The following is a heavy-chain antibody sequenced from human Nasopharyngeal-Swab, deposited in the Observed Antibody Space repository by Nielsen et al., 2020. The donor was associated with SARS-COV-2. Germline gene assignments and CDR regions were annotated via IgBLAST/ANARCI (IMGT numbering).Heavy chain of an antibody. D-gene: IGHD4-17*01. J-gene: IGHJ6*04. CDR2: IYYSGST. Sequence: WIRQPPGKGLEWIGSIYYSGSTYYNPSLKSRVTISVDTSKNQFSLKLSSVTAADTAVYYCARQIPEIRYEDEEREGWGKGTKGTVSS. CDR3: ARQIPEIRYEDEEREG. V-gene: IGHV4-39*01.